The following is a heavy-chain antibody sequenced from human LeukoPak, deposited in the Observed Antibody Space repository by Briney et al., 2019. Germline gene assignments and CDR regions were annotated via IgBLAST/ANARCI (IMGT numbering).Heavy chain of an antibody. CDR2: IYYSGST. J-gene: IGHJ4*02. CDR3: ARAHTSSWYMDY. V-gene: IGHV4-59*01. D-gene: IGHD6-13*01. Sequence: PSETLSLTCSVSGGSISSYYWSWIRQPPGKGLEWIGYIYYSGSTNYNPSLKSRVTISVDTSENQLSLELSSVTAADTALYYCARAHTSSWYMDYWGQGTLVTVSS. CDR1: GGSISSYY.